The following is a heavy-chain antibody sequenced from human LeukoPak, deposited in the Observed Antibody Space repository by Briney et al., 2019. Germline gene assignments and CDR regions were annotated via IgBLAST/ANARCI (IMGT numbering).Heavy chain of an antibody. CDR1: EFTFGDYA. J-gene: IGHJ4*02. CDR3: TRAPYSNYVNLDY. V-gene: IGHV3-49*04. CDR2: TRSKAYGGTT. D-gene: IGHD4-11*01. Sequence: GGSLRLSCTASEFTFGDYAMSWVRQAPGKGLEWVGFTRSKAYGGTTEYAASVKGRFTISRDDSKSIAYLQMNSLRTEDTAVYYCTRAPYSNYVNLDYWGQGTLVTVSS.